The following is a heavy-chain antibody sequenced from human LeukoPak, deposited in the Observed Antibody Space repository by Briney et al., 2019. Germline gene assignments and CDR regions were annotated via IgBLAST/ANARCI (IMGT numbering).Heavy chain of an antibody. Sequence: SETLSLTCTVSGYSISSGYYWGWIRQPPGKGLEWIGSIYHSGSTYYNPSLKSRVTISVDTSKNQFSLKLSSVTAADTAVYYCARGYSYGYWVLFDYWGQGTLVTVSS. V-gene: IGHV4-38-2*02. CDR1: GYSISSGYY. D-gene: IGHD5-18*01. J-gene: IGHJ4*02. CDR2: IYHSGST. CDR3: ARGYSYGYWVLFDY.